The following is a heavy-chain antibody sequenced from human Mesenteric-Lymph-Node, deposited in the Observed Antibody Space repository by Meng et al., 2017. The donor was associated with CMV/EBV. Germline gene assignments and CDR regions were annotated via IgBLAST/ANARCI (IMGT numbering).Heavy chain of an antibody. V-gene: IGHV1-18*01. CDR2: ISPYNGNK. D-gene: IGHD3-10*01. CDR3: ARDPKKTELLWFGESPGHYFDY. CDR1: GYIFTSYD. J-gene: IGHJ4*02. Sequence: ASVKVSCKASGYIFTSYDISWVRQAPGKGLEWMGWISPYNGNKKYSQNLQGRVTMTTDTFTSTVYMELGSLRSDDTAVYYCARDPKKTELLWFGESPGHYFDYWGQGTLVTVSS.